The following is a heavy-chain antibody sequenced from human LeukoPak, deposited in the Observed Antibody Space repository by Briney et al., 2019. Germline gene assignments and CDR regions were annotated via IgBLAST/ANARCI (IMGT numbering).Heavy chain of an antibody. Sequence: ASVKVSCKASGYTFTSYGINWVRQAPGQGLEWMGWIRVYNGNTNYAQKLQGRVTMTTDTSTSTAYMELRSLRSDDTAVYYCARGPGGRSGYYPLEDYYYYYYMDVWGKGTTVTVSS. CDR2: IRVYNGNT. D-gene: IGHD3-22*01. V-gene: IGHV1-18*01. J-gene: IGHJ6*03. CDR1: GYTFTSYG. CDR3: ARGPGGRSGYYPLEDYYYYYYMDV.